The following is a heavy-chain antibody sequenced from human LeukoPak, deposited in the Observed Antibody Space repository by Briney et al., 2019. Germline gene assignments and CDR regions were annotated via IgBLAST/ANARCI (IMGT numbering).Heavy chain of an antibody. CDR3: ARDSIAAARMADY. CDR1: AFTFSSYG. Sequence: GGSLRLSGAASAFTFSSYGMHWVHQAPGKGLEWVAVIWYDGSNKYYADSVKGRFTISRDNAKNSLYLQMNSLRAEDTAVYYCARDSIAAARMADYWGQGTLVTVSS. D-gene: IGHD6-13*01. J-gene: IGHJ4*02. CDR2: IWYDGSNK. V-gene: IGHV3-33*01.